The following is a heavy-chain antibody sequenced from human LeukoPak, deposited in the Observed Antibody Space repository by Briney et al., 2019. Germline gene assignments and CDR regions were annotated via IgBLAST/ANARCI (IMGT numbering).Heavy chain of an antibody. V-gene: IGHV3-23*01. CDR1: GFTFSNYA. Sequence: GGSLRLSCAASGFTFSNYAMSWVRQAPGKGLEWVSVISSSGGSTYYADSVKGRFTISRDNSKNTLYLQMNILRAEDTAVYYCAEHLSSSSWYGYWGQGTLVTVSS. D-gene: IGHD6-13*01. J-gene: IGHJ4*02. CDR2: ISSSGGST. CDR3: AEHLSSSSWYGY.